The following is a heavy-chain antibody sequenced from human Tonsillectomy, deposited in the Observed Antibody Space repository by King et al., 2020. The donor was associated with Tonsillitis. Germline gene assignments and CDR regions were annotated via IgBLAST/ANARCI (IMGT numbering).Heavy chain of an antibody. CDR3: ARDRGSPDAFDI. CDR2: ITRYGGNT. J-gene: IGHJ3*02. CDR1: GFPFSSNW. D-gene: IGHD1-14*01. Sequence: VQLVESGGGIVQPGGSLRLSCLGAGFPFSSNWMHWVRQVPGKGLVLVSRITRYGGNTIYADSVKGRFTNSRDNAKNTLYLQMNSLRVEDTAVYYCARDRGSPDAFDIWGQGTMVTVSS. V-gene: IGHV3-74*01.